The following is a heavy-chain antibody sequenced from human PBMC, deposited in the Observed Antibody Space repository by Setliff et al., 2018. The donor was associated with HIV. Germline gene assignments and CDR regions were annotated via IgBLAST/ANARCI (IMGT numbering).Heavy chain of an antibody. CDR1: GVTFDYYA. J-gene: IGHJ4*02. Sequence: GGSLRLSCAAPGVTFDYYAMAWVRQSPGKGLEWVSGISGSGDRTFYADSVKGRFTISRDNSKNMLYLQMNSLRTEDTGVYYCTKPTTVVTSYYFDSWGQGTQVTVSS. CDR2: ISGSGDRT. D-gene: IGHD4-17*01. CDR3: TKPTTVVTSYYFDS. V-gene: IGHV3-23*01.